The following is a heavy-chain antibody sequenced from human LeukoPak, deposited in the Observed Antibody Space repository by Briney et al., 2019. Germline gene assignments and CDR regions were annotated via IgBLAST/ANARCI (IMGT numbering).Heavy chain of an antibody. J-gene: IGHJ4*02. V-gene: IGHV3-73*01. CDR3: TRYGDYPFDY. CDR1: GFTFSDSG. CDR2: IRSKANSYAT. D-gene: IGHD2-21*01. Sequence: GGSLRLPCAASGFTFSDSGMHWVRQASGKGLEWVGRIRSKANSYATACAASVKGRFTISRDDSKNTAYLQMNSLKTEDTAVYYCTRYGDYPFDYWGQGTLVTVSS.